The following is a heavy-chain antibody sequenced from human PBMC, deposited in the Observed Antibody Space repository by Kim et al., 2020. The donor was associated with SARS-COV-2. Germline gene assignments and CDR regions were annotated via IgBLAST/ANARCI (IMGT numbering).Heavy chain of an antibody. CDR1: GFTFSSYD. CDR2: IGTAGDT. J-gene: IGHJ6*02. CDR3: ARGPSPVYYYDSSGYWGMDV. V-gene: IGHV3-13*04. Sequence: GGSLRLSCAASGFTFSSYDMHWVRQATGKGLEWVSAIGTAGDTYYPGSVKGRFTISRENAKNSLYLQMNSLRAGDTAVYYCARGPSPVYYYDSSGYWGMDVWGQGTTVTVSS. D-gene: IGHD3-22*01.